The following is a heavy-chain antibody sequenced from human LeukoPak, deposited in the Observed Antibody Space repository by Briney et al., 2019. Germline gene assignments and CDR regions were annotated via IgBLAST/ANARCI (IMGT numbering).Heavy chain of an antibody. Sequence: GVSVKVSCKASGYSFTGYYMHWVRQAPGQGLEWMGWINPNSGGTNYAQKFQGRVTMTRDTSISTAYMELSRLRSDDTAVYYCAPLLGYCSSTSCYRSWFDPWGQGTLVTVSS. D-gene: IGHD2-2*02. CDR2: INPNSGGT. V-gene: IGHV1-2*02. CDR3: APLLGYCSSTSCYRSWFDP. CDR1: GYSFTGYY. J-gene: IGHJ5*02.